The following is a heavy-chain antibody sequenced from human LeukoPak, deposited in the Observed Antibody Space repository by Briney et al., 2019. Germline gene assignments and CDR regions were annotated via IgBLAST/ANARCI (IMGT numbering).Heavy chain of an antibody. J-gene: IGHJ4*02. D-gene: IGHD2-2*01. Sequence: GASVKVSCKASGYTFTSYGISWVRQAPGQGLEWMGWISAYNGNTNYAQKLQGRVTMTTDTSTSTAYMELRSLSSDDTAVYYCARESTPEPIVVVPAAMSYWGQGTLVTVSS. CDR1: GYTFTSYG. V-gene: IGHV1-18*04. CDR3: ARESTPEPIVVVPAAMSY. CDR2: ISAYNGNT.